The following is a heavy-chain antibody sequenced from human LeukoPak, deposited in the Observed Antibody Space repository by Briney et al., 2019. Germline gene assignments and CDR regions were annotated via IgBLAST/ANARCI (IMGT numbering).Heavy chain of an antibody. J-gene: IGHJ4*02. CDR2: IWYDGSNK. D-gene: IGHD5-18*01. V-gene: IGHV3-33*01. Sequence: PGGSLRLSCAASGFTFSSYGMHWVRQAPGKGLEWVAVIWYDGSNKYYADSVKGRFTISRDNSKNTLYLQMNSLRAEDTAVYYCARGGRYSYFGTNDYWGQGTLVTVSS. CDR1: GFTFSSYG. CDR3: ARGGRYSYFGTNDY.